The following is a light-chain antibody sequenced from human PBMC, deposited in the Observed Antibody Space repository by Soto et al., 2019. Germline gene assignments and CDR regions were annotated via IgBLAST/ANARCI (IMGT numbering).Light chain of an antibody. CDR1: SSNIGAGYR. J-gene: IGLJ2*01. CDR2: GNT. CDR3: HSYDTSLSSSV. Sequence: QAVVTQPPSVSGAPGQRVIISCTGSSSNIGAGYRVHWYQQLPGTAPKLLIYGNTNRPSGVPDRFSGSKSGASASLAISGLQAEDEADYYCHSYDTSLSSSVFGGGTKVTVL. V-gene: IGLV1-40*01.